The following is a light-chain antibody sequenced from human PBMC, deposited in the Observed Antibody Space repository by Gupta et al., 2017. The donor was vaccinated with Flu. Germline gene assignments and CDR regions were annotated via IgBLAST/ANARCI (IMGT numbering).Light chain of an antibody. V-gene: IGKV3-20*01. CDR1: QSVSSSY. CDR3: QQDGSSPWT. CDR2: GAS. J-gene: IGKJ1*01. Sequence: ESVLTQSPGTLSLSPGERATLSCRASQSVSSSYLAWYQQKPGQAPRLLIYGASSRATGIPDRFSGSGSGTDFTLTISRLEPEDFAVYYCQQDGSSPWTFGQRTKVEIK.